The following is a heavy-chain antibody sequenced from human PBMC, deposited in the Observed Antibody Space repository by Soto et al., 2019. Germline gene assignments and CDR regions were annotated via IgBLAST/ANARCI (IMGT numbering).Heavy chain of an antibody. CDR2: INPTAEIT. V-gene: IGHV3-23*01. D-gene: IGHD3-16*01. J-gene: IGHJ6*02. Sequence: EVQLLESGGDLVQPGGSLRLSCLASGFTFTSYAMNWVRQTPGKGLEWVSTINPTAEITYYADSVKGRFSIFKDNSRNTLYFQMNSRRAEATAIYYCPGGKDGPPYYSYSGMTVGGQGPTVTVSS. CDR1: GFTFTSYA. CDR3: PGGKDGPPYYSYSGMTV.